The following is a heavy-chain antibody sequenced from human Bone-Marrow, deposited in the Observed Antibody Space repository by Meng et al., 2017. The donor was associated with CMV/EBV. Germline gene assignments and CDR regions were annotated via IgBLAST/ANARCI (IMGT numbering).Heavy chain of an antibody. V-gene: IGHV3-30-3*01. CDR2: ISYDGSNK. J-gene: IGHJ6*02. CDR3: ARVSPPSGYSSGWYSNYYYYGMDV. CDR1: GFTFSSYA. Sequence: GESLKISCAASGFTFSSYAMHWVRQAPGKGLEWVAVISYDGSNKYYADSVKGRFTISRDNSKNTLYLQMNSLRAEDTAVYYCARVSPPSGYSSGWYSNYYYYGMDVWGQGTTVTVSS. D-gene: IGHD6-19*01.